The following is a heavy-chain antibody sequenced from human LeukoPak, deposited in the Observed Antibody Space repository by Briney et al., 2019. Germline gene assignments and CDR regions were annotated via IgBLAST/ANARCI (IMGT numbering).Heavy chain of an antibody. CDR2: ITTSDGNT. D-gene: IGHD7-27*01. V-gene: IGHV3-23*01. J-gene: IGHJ4*02. CDR1: GFTFSSYT. CDR3: AKDGGLWVSAHWGDS. Sequence: GGSLRLSCAASGFTFSSYTMSWIRQAPGKGLEWVSTITTSDGNTYYADSVKGRFTVSRDNSKNTLFLQMNSLRAEDTAVYYCAKDGGLWVSAHWGDSWGRGTLVTVSS.